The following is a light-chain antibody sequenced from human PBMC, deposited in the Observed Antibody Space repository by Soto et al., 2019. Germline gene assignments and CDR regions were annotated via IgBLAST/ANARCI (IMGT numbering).Light chain of an antibody. Sequence: EIVLTQSPGTLSLSPGERATLSCRASQTVNSRYLAWYQQKPGQAPRLLIYGASTRATGIPDTFSGSGSGTDFTLTISRLEPEDFAVYYCQQYGSSPPYTFGQGTKLEIK. CDR1: QTVNSRY. J-gene: IGKJ2*01. CDR2: GAS. V-gene: IGKV3-20*01. CDR3: QQYGSSPPYT.